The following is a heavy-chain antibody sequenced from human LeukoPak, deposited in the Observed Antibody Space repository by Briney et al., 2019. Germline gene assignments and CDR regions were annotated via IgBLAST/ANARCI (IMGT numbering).Heavy chain of an antibody. Sequence: SETLSLTCTVSGASISSSIYYWGWIRQAPGKGLEWIGSIYYSGSTYYNPSLKSRVTISVDTSKNQFSLKLSSVTAADTAVYYCARQERYCSNGVCLKHFDYWGQGTLVTVSS. J-gene: IGHJ4*02. CDR1: GASISSSIYY. V-gene: IGHV4-39*01. CDR3: ARQERYCSNGVCLKHFDY. D-gene: IGHD2-8*01. CDR2: IYYSGST.